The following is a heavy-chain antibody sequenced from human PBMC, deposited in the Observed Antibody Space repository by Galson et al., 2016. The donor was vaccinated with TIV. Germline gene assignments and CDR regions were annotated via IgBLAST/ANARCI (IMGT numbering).Heavy chain of an antibody. V-gene: IGHV3-30*18. CDR3: AKVGARGYGDYPYYLEY. J-gene: IGHJ4*02. CDR1: GFTFYIYG. D-gene: IGHD4-17*01. Sequence: SLRLSCAASGFTFYIYGIHWVRQAPGKGLEWLGFIPYDGTNEKYADSVKDRFTISRDNSKNTVSLQMNSLRTEDTAVYYCAKVGARGYGDYPYYLEYWGQGTPVIVSS. CDR2: IPYDGTNE.